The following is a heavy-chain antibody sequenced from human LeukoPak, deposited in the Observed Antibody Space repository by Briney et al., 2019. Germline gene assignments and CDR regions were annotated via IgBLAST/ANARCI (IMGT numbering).Heavy chain of an antibody. J-gene: IGHJ5*02. V-gene: IGHV4-34*01. Sequence: SETLSLTCALYSGSLNGYYWSWIRQPPGRGLEWLGEIYHSGSTNYNPSLKRRVTISVDTSKNQFSLELNPVTPADTAVYYCARGGNYWPQWWFDPWGRGTLVSVSS. CDR2: IYHSGST. CDR3: ARGGNYWPQWWFDP. CDR1: SGSLNGYY. D-gene: IGHD1-26*01.